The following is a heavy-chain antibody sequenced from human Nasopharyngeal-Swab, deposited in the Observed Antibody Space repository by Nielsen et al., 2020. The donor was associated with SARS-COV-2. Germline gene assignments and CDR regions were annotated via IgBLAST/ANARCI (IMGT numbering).Heavy chain of an antibody. J-gene: IGHJ5*02. D-gene: IGHD2-15*01. Sequence: GESLKISCAASGFTFTSYAMNWVRQAPGKGLEWVSGMSGTGDNTYYADSVKGRFTISSDSSKNTLYLQMNSLRAEDTAVYYCAKDSGAGFCNDGSCFPTNHWGQGTLVTVSS. CDR3: AKDSGAGFCNDGSCFPTNH. CDR2: MSGTGDNT. CDR1: GFTFTSYA. V-gene: IGHV3-23*01.